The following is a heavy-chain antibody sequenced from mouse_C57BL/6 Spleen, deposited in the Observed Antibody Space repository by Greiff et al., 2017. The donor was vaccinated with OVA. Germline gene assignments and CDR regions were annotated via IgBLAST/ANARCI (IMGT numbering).Heavy chain of an antibody. CDR3: AREGLRPGFAY. V-gene: IGHV1-26*01. D-gene: IGHD2-4*01. CDR2: INTNNGGT. Sequence: EVKLQQSGPELVKPGASVKISCKASGYTFTDYYMNWVKQSHGKSLEWIGDINTNNGGTSYNQKFKGKATLTVDKSSSTAYMELRSLTSEDSAVYYCAREGLRPGFAYWGQGTLVTVSA. CDR1: GYTFTDYY. J-gene: IGHJ3*01.